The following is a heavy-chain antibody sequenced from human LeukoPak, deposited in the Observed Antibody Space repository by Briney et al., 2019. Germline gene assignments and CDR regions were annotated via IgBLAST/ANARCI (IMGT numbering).Heavy chain of an antibody. V-gene: IGHV5-51*01. CDR1: GYRFTSYW. J-gene: IGHJ4*02. D-gene: IGHD4-17*01. CDR2: INPGDSDT. CDR3: ARQGTAVTLDY. Sequence: GEALQISCKGSGYRFTSYWIGWVRPMPGKGLEWMGIINPGDSDTRYSPSFQGHVTLSVDKSISTAYLQWSSLQASDTAMYYCARQGTAVTLDYWGQGALVTVSS.